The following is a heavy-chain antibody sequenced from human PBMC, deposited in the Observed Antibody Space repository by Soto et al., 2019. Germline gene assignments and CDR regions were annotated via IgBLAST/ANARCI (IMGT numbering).Heavy chain of an antibody. Sequence: ASVKVSCKASGGTFSSYAISWVRQAPGQGLEWMGGIIPIFGTANYAQKIQGRDTITADESTSTAYMELSSLRSEDTAVYYCANVFLWFGKTPPQPLGYYYYGMDVWGQGTTVTVSS. J-gene: IGHJ6*02. CDR1: GGTFSSYA. V-gene: IGHV1-69*13. D-gene: IGHD3-10*01. CDR2: IIPIFGTA. CDR3: ANVFLWFGKTPPQPLGYYYYGMDV.